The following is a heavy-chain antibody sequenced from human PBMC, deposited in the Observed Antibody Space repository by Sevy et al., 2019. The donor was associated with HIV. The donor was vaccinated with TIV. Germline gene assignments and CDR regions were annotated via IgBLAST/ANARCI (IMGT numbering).Heavy chain of an antibody. J-gene: IGHJ3*02. V-gene: IGHV4-39*01. CDR3: ANLSDSSAKGAFDI. D-gene: IGHD3-22*01. Sequence: SETLSLTCTVSGGSISSSSYYWGWIRQPPGKGLEWIGTIYYSGSTYYNPSLKSRVTIFVDTSKNQFSLKLSSVTAADPAVYYCANLSDSSAKGAFDIWGQGTMVTVSS. CDR1: GGSISSSSYY. CDR2: IYYSGST.